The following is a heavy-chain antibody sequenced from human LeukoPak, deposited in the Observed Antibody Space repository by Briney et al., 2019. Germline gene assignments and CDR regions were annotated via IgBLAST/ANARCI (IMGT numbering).Heavy chain of an antibody. V-gene: IGHV3-30*18. J-gene: IGHJ4*02. Sequence: GGSLRLSCAASGFTFKSYGMHWVRQAPGKGLEWVTVLSYDGINKYYANSVKGRFTISRDNSKNTLYLQMNSLRAEDTAVYYCAKGADIAAAAYYFDYWGQGTLVTVSS. CDR3: AKGADIAAAAYYFDY. CDR1: GFTFKSYG. CDR2: LSYDGINK. D-gene: IGHD6-13*01.